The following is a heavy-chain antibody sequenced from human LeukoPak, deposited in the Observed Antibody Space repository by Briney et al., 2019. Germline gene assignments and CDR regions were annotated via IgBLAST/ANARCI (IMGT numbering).Heavy chain of an antibody. J-gene: IGHJ4*02. CDR1: GYSFTSYW. V-gene: IGHV5-10-1*01. D-gene: IGHD5-24*01. CDR2: IDPSDSYT. CDR3: ARHSGDGYNWAY. Sequence: GESLKISCKGSGYSFTSYWISWARQMPGKGLEWMGRIDPSDSYTNYSPSFQGHVTISADKSISTAYLQWSSLRASDTAMYYCARHSGDGYNWAYWGQGTLVTVSS.